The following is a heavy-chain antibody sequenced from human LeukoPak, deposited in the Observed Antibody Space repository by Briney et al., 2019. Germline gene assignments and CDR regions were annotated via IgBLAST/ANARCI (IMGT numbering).Heavy chain of an antibody. Sequence: SETLSLTCTVSGGSISSYYWSWIRQPPGKGLEWIGYIYYSGSTNYNPSLKSRVTISVDTSKNQFSLKLSSVTAADTAVYYCARERGYNSGSHAPFDYWGQGTLVTVSS. CDR1: GGSISSYY. V-gene: IGHV4-59*01. CDR2: IYYSGST. D-gene: IGHD6-19*01. CDR3: ARERGYNSGSHAPFDY. J-gene: IGHJ4*02.